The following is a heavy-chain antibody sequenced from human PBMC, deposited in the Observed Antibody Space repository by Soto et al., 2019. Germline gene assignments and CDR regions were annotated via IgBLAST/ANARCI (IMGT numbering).Heavy chain of an antibody. D-gene: IGHD3-10*01. V-gene: IGHV4-31*03. CDR1: GGSISSGGYY. J-gene: IGHJ5*02. Sequence: SETLSLTCTVSGGSISSGGYYWSWIRQHPGKGLEWIGYIYYSGSTYYNPSLKSRVTISVDTSKNQFSLKLSSVTAADTAVYYSARVMPKYYGSGSYYWFDPSGPGTLLTVSS. CDR3: ARVMPKYYGSGSYYWFDP. CDR2: IYYSGST.